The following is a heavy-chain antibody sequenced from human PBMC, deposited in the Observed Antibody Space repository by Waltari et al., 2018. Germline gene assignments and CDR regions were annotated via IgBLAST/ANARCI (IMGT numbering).Heavy chain of an antibody. CDR3: ARSWGRKNIVVVPAAIGAFDS. D-gene: IGHD2-2*01. J-gene: IGHJ3*02. CDR2: INPSGGST. CDR1: GYTFTSYY. Sequence: QVQLVQSGAEVKKPGASVKVSCKASGYTFTSYYMHWVRQAPGQGLEWMGIINPSGGSTSYAQKFQGRVTMTRDTSTSTVYMELSSLRSEDTAVYYCARSWGRKNIVVVPAAIGAFDSWGQGTMVTVSS. V-gene: IGHV1-46*03.